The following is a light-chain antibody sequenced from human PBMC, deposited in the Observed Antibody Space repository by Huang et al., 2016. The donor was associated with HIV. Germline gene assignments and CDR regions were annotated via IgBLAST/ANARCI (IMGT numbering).Light chain of an antibody. J-gene: IGKJ1*01. CDR2: CAS. Sequence: DIVVTQSPDSLALSLGERASINCTSSQSVFYSSTTKNYLSWYQIKPRQPPKLLIYCASTRESGVPGRFSGAGSGTEFTLTINNLQPEDVALYYCHQYHSTPQTFGQGTKVEL. CDR1: QSVFYSSTTKNY. CDR3: HQYHSTPQT. V-gene: IGKV4-1*01.